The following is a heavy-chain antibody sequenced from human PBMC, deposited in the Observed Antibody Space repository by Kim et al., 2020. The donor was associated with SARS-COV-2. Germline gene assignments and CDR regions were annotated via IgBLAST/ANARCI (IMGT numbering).Heavy chain of an antibody. CDR2: IIPIFGTA. V-gene: IGHV1-69*13. J-gene: IGHJ4*02. D-gene: IGHD2-2*01. CDR3: ARDRPDIVVVGYY. Sequence: SVKVSCKASGGTFSSYAISWVRQAPGQGLEWMGGIIPIFGTANYAQKFQGRVTITADESTSTAYMELSSLRSEDTAVYYCARDRPDIVVVGYYWGQGTLVTVSS. CDR1: GGTFSSYA.